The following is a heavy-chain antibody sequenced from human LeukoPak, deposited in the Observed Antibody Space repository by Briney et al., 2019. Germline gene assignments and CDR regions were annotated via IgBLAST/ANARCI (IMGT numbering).Heavy chain of an antibody. D-gene: IGHD6-13*01. CDR3: AREIAAAGIMNWFDP. V-gene: IGHV3-23*01. CDR2: ISGSGGST. CDR1: GFTFSSYA. Sequence: PGGSLRLSCAASGFTFSSYAMSWVRQAPGKGLEWVSAISGSGGSTYYADSVKGRFTISRDNSKNTLYLQMNSLRADDTAVYYCAREIAAAGIMNWFDPWGQGTLVTVSS. J-gene: IGHJ5*02.